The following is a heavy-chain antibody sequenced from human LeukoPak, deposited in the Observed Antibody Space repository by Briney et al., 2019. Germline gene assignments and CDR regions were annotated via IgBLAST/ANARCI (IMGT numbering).Heavy chain of an antibody. CDR2: IYYSGST. CDR3: ARGRRAPYSYCSSTSCYVNWFDP. V-gene: IGHV4-31*03. Sequence: SETLSLTCTVSGGSISSGGYYWSWIRQHPGKGLEWIGYIYYSGSTYYNPSLKSRVTISVDTSKNQFSLKLSSVTAADTAVYYCARGRRAPYSYCSSTSCYVNWFDPWGQGTLVNVSS. D-gene: IGHD2-2*01. J-gene: IGHJ5*02. CDR1: GGSISSGGYY.